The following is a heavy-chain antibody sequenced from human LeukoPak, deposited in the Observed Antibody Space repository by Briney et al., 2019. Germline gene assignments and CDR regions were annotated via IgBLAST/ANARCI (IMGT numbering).Heavy chain of an antibody. D-gene: IGHD2-15*01. Sequence: ASETLSLTCTASGGSISSGSFYWSWIRQPAGKGLEWIGRIYTSGSTDYNPSLKSRITISVDTSKNQFSLKLSSVTAADTAVYYCAREGYCSGGSCYMRWLPRPPFDYWGQGTLVTVSS. CDR3: AREGYCSGGSCYMRWLPRPPFDY. CDR2: IYTSGST. CDR1: GGSISSGSFY. V-gene: IGHV4-61*02. J-gene: IGHJ4*02.